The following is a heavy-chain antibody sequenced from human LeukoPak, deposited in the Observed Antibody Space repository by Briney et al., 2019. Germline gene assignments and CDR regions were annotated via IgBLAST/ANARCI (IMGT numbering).Heavy chain of an antibody. D-gene: IGHD3-22*01. J-gene: IGHJ5*02. CDR1: GGSFSGYY. CDR3: ARGKRNYYDSSGYYYNWFDP. V-gene: IGHV4-34*01. Sequence: SETLSLTCAVYGGSFSGYYWSWIRQPPGKGLEWIGEINHSGSTNYNPSLKSRVTISVDTSKNQFSLKLSSVTAADTAVYYCARGKRNYYDSSGYYYNWFDPWGQGTLVTVSS. CDR2: INHSGST.